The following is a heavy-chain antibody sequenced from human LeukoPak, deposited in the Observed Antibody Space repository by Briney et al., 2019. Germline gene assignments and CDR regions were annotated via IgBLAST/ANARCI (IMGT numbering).Heavy chain of an antibody. D-gene: IGHD6-13*01. V-gene: IGHV1-18*04. J-gene: IGHJ2*01. Sequence: ASVKVSCKASGYTFTSYGISWVRQAPGQGLEWMGWISTYNGNTNYAQKVQGRVTMTTDTSMSTAYMELRSLRSDDTAIYYCAREGYSSIWYPRRYFDLWGRGTLVTVSS. CDR2: ISTYNGNT. CDR3: AREGYSSIWYPRRYFDL. CDR1: GYTFTSYG.